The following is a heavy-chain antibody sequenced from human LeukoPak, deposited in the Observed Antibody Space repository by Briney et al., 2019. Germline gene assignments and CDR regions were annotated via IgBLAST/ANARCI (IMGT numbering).Heavy chain of an antibody. CDR2: IYPGDSET. CDR3: ARHLIPASATNRSPFDI. V-gene: IGHV5-51*01. CDR1: GYSSTNYW. Sequence: GESLKISCKGSGYSSTNYWIGWVRQMPGEGLEWMGIIYPGDSETTYSPAFRGQVTISADKSINTAYLQWSSLKASDTAMYYCARHLIPASATNRSPFDIWGQGTMVTVSP. J-gene: IGHJ3*02. D-gene: IGHD6-13*01.